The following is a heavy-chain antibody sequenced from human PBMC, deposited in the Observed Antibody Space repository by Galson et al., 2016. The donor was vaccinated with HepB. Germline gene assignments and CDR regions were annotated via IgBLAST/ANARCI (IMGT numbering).Heavy chain of an antibody. CDR1: EFTFTSYA. D-gene: IGHD1-26*01. V-gene: IGHV3-23*01. CDR3: AKSYSTAYYSAWDC. J-gene: IGHJ4*02. CDR2: INNSGGRT. Sequence: SLRLSCAASEFTFTSYAMSWVRQAPGKGLEWVSSINNSGGRTHYADSVRGRFTISRDNSKNTLHLQMNSLRVEDTAVYYCAKSYSTAYYSAWDCWGQGTLVTVSS.